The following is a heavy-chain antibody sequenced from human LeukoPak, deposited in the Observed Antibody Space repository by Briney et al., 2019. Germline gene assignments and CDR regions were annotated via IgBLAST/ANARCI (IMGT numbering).Heavy chain of an antibody. D-gene: IGHD3-3*01. CDR2: INHSGST. V-gene: IGHV4-34*01. CDR3: ARRGLRFLESVKYSWFDP. J-gene: IGHJ5*02. Sequence: SETLSLTCTVSGGSISSYYWSWIRQPPGKGLEWIGEINHSGSTNYNPSLKSRVTISVDTSKSQFSLKLSSVTAANTAIYFCARRGLRFLESVKYSWFDPWGQGTLVTVSS. CDR1: GGSISSYY.